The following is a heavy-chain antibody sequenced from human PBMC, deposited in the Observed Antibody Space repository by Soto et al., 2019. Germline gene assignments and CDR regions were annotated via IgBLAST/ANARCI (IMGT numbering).Heavy chain of an antibody. V-gene: IGHV4-59*12. CDR1: GGSISSYY. CDR2: IYYSGST. J-gene: IGHJ6*02. CDR3: ARDRVATTDLKWLVTDYYYYGMDV. Sequence: SETLSLTCTVSGGSISSYYWSWIRQPPGKGLEWIGYIYYSGSTYYNPSLKSRVTISVDTSKNQFSLKLSSVTAADTAVYYCARDRVATTDLKWLVTDYYYYGMDVWGQGTTVTVSS. D-gene: IGHD5-12*01.